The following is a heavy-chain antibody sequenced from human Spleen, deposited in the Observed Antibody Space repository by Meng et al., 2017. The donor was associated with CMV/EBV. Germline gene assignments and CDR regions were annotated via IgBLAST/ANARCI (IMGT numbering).Heavy chain of an antibody. V-gene: IGHV4-38-2*02. Sequence: GSLRLSCTVSGYSISSGSYWGWIRQPPGKGLEWITLIHHTGSSYYSPSLRSRVTISVDTSNNRFPLNLRSVTAADTAVYYCARRPWGGLDYWGQGTLVTVSS. CDR2: IHHTGSS. J-gene: IGHJ4*02. CDR1: GYSISSGSY. D-gene: IGHD3-16*01. CDR3: ARRPWGGLDY.